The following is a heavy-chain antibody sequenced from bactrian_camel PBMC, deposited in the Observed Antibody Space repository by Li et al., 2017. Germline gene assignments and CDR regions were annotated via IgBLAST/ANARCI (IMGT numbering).Heavy chain of an antibody. Sequence: QVQLVESGGGSVQVGGSLILSCAANRYTYNSNCLGWYRQAPGMEREGVAAIYTGSGRTVYADSVKGRFTISQDNAKRTVSLQMTSLQPEDTAMYYCAAGVGYFLGSNYWGQGTQVTVS. CDR1: RYTYNSNC. CDR2: IYTGSGRT. J-gene: IGHJ4*01. D-gene: IGHD3*01. CDR3: AAGVGYFLGSNY. V-gene: IGHV3S54*01.